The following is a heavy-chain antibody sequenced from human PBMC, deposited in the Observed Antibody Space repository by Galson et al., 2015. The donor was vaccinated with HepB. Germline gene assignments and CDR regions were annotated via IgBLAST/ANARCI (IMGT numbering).Heavy chain of an antibody. Sequence: SLRLSCAISKFTVSSNHMSWVRQVPGKGLEWVAIMYSGGDTSYADSVKGRLTISRDNSKNTLYLQMNSLGPEDTAVYYCARDQGDDYVNYYYYHGMDVWGQGTTVTVSS. CDR3: ARDQGDDYVNYYYYHGMDV. CDR2: MYSGGDT. CDR1: KFTVSSNH. V-gene: IGHV3-66*02. J-gene: IGHJ6*02. D-gene: IGHD5-24*01.